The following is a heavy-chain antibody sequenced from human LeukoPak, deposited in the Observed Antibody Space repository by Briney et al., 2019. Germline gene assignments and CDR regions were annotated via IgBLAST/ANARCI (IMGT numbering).Heavy chain of an antibody. CDR3: ARVFVSGVLDY. Sequence: SETLSLTCTVSGGSISSYYWSWIRQPPGKGLEWIGYIYYSGSTNYNPSLKSRVTISVDTSKNQFSLKLSSVTAADTAVYYCARVFVSGVLDYWGQGTLVTVSS. D-gene: IGHD1-26*01. J-gene: IGHJ4*02. CDR1: GGSISSYY. V-gene: IGHV4-59*01. CDR2: IYYSGST.